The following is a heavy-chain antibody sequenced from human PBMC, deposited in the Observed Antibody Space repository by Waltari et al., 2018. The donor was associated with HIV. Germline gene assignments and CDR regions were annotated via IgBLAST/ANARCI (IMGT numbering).Heavy chain of an antibody. CDR1: GYSFSTYW. J-gene: IGHJ4*02. Sequence: EVQLVQSGAEVKKPGQSLKISCKGSGYSFSTYWIGWVRQMPGKGLEWMGIIYPADSETRYSPSYKGQVTSSADKSSSTAYLQWTRLKASDTAIYDCARLSRDGYNMYYFEFWGQGTQVTVSS. CDR2: IYPADSET. D-gene: IGHD5-12*01. CDR3: ARLSRDGYNMYYFEF. V-gene: IGHV5-51*01.